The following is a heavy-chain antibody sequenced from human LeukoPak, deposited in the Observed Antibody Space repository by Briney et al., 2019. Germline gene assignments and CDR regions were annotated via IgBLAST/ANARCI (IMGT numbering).Heavy chain of an antibody. CDR3: AKDYTAMVRGPDY. J-gene: IGHJ4*02. Sequence: PGGSLRLSCAASGFTFSTYAMSWVRQAPGKGLEWVSAISGSGDNNDNTYYADSVKGQFTISRDNSKNTLYLQMSSLRAEDAAVYYCAKDYTAMVRGPDYWGQGTLVTVSS. CDR1: GFTFSTYA. CDR2: ISGSGDNNDNT. D-gene: IGHD5-18*01. V-gene: IGHV3-23*01.